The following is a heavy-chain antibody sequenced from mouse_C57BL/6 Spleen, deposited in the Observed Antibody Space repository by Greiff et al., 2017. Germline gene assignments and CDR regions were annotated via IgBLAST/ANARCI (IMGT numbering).Heavy chain of an antibody. V-gene: IGHV5-12*01. CDR2: ISNGGGST. CDR3: ARGDYGSSYYFDY. D-gene: IGHD1-1*01. J-gene: IGHJ2*01. CDR1: GFTFSDYY. Sequence: EVKLVESGGGLVQPGGSLKLSCAASGFTFSDYYMYWVRQTPEKRLEWVAYISNGGGSTYYPDTVKGRFTISRDNAKNTLYLQMSRLKSEDTAMYYCARGDYGSSYYFDYWGQGTTLTVSS.